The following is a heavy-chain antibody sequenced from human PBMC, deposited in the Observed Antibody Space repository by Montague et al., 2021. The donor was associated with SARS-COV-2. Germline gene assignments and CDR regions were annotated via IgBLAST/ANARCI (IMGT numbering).Heavy chain of an antibody. CDR1: GDSISYFY. J-gene: IGHJ4*02. CDR2: VSASGST. Sequence: LSLTCTVSGDSISYFYWSWIRQPAGKGLEWIGRVSASGSTNYNPSLNSRVTMSVDTSKKQFSLRLSPVTAADTAVYYRARDVVAAPGTFDYWGQGTLVTVSS. CDR3: ARDVVAAPGTFDY. V-gene: IGHV4-4*07. D-gene: IGHD6-13*01.